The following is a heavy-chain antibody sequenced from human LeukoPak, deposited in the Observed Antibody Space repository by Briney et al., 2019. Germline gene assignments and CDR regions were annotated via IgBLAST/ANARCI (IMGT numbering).Heavy chain of an antibody. J-gene: IGHJ4*02. CDR3: ARGGIVGATTFDFDY. Sequence: SETLSLTCTVSGDSISINYNWGWIRQPPGKGLEWIGSIFYSGATYYSPSLKSRVTISVDTSKNQFSLKLSSVTAADTAVYYCARGGIVGATTFDFDYWGQGTLVTVSS. V-gene: IGHV4-38-2*02. D-gene: IGHD1-26*01. CDR1: GDSISINYN. CDR2: IFYSGAT.